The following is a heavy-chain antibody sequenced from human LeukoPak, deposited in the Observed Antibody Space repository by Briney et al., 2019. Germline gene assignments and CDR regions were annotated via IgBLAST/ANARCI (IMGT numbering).Heavy chain of an antibody. CDR2: INPNSGGT. CDR1: GYTSTGYY. CDR3: AREPPYYYDSSGYYPSLYFQH. V-gene: IGHV1-2*02. Sequence: ASVKVSCKASGYTSTGYYMHWVRQAPGQGLEWMGWINPNSGGTNYAQKFQGRVTMTRDTSISTAYMELSRLRSDDTAVYYCAREPPYYYDSSGYYPSLYFQHWGQGTLVTVSS. J-gene: IGHJ1*01. D-gene: IGHD3-22*01.